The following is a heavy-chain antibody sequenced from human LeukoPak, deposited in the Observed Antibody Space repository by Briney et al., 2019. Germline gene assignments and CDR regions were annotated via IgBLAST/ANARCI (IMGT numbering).Heavy chain of an antibody. Sequence: PGGSLRLSCAASGFTFNSYAMHWVRQAPGKGLEWVAVISYDGSNKYYADSVKGRFTISRDNSKNTLYLQMNSLRAEDTAVYYCAKDLRAVDTAMVDYWGQGTLVTVSS. D-gene: IGHD5-18*01. CDR1: GFTFNSYA. CDR2: ISYDGSNK. CDR3: AKDLRAVDTAMVDY. V-gene: IGHV3-30*04. J-gene: IGHJ4*02.